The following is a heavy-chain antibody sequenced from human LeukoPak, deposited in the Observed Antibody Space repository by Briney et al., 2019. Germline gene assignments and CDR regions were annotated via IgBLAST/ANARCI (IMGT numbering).Heavy chain of an antibody. Sequence: ASVKVSCKASGYTFTGYYMHWVRQAPGQGLEWMGWINPNSGGTNYAQKFQGRVTMTRDTSISTAYMELSRLRSDDTAVYYCARPLYDFWSGYKDAFDIWGQGTMVTVSS. D-gene: IGHD3-3*01. CDR1: GYTFTGYY. CDR3: ARPLYDFWSGYKDAFDI. V-gene: IGHV1-2*02. J-gene: IGHJ3*02. CDR2: INPNSGGT.